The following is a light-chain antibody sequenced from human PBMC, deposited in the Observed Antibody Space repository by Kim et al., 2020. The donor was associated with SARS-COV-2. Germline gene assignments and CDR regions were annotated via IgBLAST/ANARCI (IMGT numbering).Light chain of an antibody. CDR1: QSVSISN. CDR3: QQYSSSQLT. Sequence: EIVLTQSPGTLSLSPGERATLSCRASQSVSISNLAWYQQKPGQAPRLVFYGASSRATGIPDRFSGSGSGTDFTLTISRLEPEDFAVYFCQQYSSSQLTFGGGTKVDIK. CDR2: GAS. V-gene: IGKV3-20*01. J-gene: IGKJ4*01.